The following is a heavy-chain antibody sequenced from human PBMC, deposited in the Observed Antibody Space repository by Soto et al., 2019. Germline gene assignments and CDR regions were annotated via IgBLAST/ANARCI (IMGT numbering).Heavy chain of an antibody. V-gene: IGHV4-61*01. Sequence: SETLSLTCPFSGGSVSSGSYYLSWIRQPPGKGLEWIGYIYYSGSTNYNPSLKSRVTISVDTSKNQFPLKLSSVTAADTAVYYCARGQLVLGWFDPWGQGTLVTVSS. CDR1: GGSVSSGSYY. J-gene: IGHJ5*02. D-gene: IGHD6-6*01. CDR2: IYYSGST. CDR3: ARGQLVLGWFDP.